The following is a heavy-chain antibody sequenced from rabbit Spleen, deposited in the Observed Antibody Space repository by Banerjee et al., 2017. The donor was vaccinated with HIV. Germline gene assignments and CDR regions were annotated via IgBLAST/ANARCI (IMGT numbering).Heavy chain of an antibody. J-gene: IGHJ4*01. Sequence: QSLEESGGDLVKPGASLTLTCAASGVSFSTSSYMCWVRQAPGKGLEWIACIDTGTTGFTYFATWAKGRFTISKTSSTTVTLQMTGLTAADTATYFCASGYGGVGRAYKLWGPGTLVTVS. CDR2: IDTGTTGFT. CDR3: ASGYGGVGRAYKL. D-gene: IGHD4-2*01. V-gene: IGHV1S40*01. CDR1: GVSFSTSSY.